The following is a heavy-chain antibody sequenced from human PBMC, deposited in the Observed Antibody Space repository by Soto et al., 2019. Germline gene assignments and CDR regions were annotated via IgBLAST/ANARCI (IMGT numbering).Heavy chain of an antibody. CDR3: ARQGAAGGNYYYYGMDV. V-gene: IGHV5-10-1*01. J-gene: IGHJ6*02. CDR1: GYSFTSYW. CDR2: IDPSDSYT. Sequence: PGESLKISCKGSGYSFTSYWISWVRQMPGKGLEWMGRIDPSDSYTNYSPSFQGHVTISADKSISTAYLQWSSLKASGTAMFYCARQGAAGGNYYYYGMDVWGQGTTVTVSS. D-gene: IGHD6-13*01.